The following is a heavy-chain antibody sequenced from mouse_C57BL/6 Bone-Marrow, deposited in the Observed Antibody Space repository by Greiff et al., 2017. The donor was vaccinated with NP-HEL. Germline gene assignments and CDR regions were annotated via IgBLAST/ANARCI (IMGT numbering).Heavy chain of an antibody. D-gene: IGHD1-1*01. CDR1: GFTFSSYA. CDR3: ERGVEGSRPYYFDY. CDR2: ISDGGSYT. Sequence: EVKLVESGGGLVKPGGSLKLSCAASGFTFSSYAMSWVRQTPEKRLEWVATISDGGSYTYYPDNVKGRFTISRDNAKNNLYLQMSNLKSEDTDMYYCERGVEGSRPYYFDYWGQGTTLTVSS. J-gene: IGHJ2*01. V-gene: IGHV5-4*03.